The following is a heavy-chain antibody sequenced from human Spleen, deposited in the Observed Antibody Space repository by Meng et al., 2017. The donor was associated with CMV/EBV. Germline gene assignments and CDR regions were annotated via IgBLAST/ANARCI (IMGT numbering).Heavy chain of an antibody. Sequence: GESLKISCAASEITFNHYSIHWVRQAPGKGLEWVAFIRYDGSNKYYADSVKGRFTISRDNSKNTLYLQMNSLRAEDTAVYYCAKELQGITIFGVVNWGQGTLVTVSS. CDR2: IRYDGSNK. V-gene: IGHV3-30*02. CDR3: AKELQGITIFGVVN. J-gene: IGHJ4*02. D-gene: IGHD3-3*01. CDR1: EITFNHYS.